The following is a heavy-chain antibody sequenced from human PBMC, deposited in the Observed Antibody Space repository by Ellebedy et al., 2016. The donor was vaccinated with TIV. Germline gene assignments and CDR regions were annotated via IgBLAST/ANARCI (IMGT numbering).Heavy chain of an antibody. D-gene: IGHD2-15*01. CDR3: AADRYCSGGSCYWVDY. V-gene: IGHV3-23*01. Sequence: PGGSLRLSCAASGLTFNIYVMNWVRQAPGKGLEWVSTISGSGGRTHYADSVKGRFTISRDNSKNTRYLQVNSLRAEDTAVYYCAADRYCSGGSCYWVDYWGQGTLVTVSS. CDR2: ISGSGGRT. J-gene: IGHJ4*02. CDR1: GLTFNIYV.